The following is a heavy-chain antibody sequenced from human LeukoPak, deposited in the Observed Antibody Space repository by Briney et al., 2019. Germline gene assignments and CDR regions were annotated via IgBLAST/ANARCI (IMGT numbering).Heavy chain of an antibody. J-gene: IGHJ4*02. CDR1: CASISSYY. Sequence: SETLSLTCTVSCASISSYYWNWIRQPPGKGLEWIGYIYNTGSTNYNPSLKSRVTISVDTSKNQFSLKLSSVTAADTAVYYCAREVSSSWYSIDYWGQGTLVTVSS. CDR2: IYNTGST. CDR3: AREVSSSWYSIDY. V-gene: IGHV4-59*01. D-gene: IGHD6-13*01.